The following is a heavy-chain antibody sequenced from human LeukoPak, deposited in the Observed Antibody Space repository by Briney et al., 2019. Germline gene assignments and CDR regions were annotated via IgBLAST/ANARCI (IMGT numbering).Heavy chain of an antibody. Sequence: SVRVSREASRGTSSGDVISCVRQAPGQGLEWMGRIIPILGIANYAQKFQGRVTITADKSTSTAYMELSSLRADDTAVYYCARVNGIVGATGFDYWGQGTLVTVSS. CDR3: ARVNGIVGATGFDY. CDR2: IIPILGIA. V-gene: IGHV1-69*04. J-gene: IGHJ4*02. CDR1: RGTSSGDV. D-gene: IGHD1-26*01.